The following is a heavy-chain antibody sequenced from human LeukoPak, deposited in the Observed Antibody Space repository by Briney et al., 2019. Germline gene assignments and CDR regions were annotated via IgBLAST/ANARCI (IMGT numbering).Heavy chain of an antibody. J-gene: IGHJ4*02. V-gene: IGHV3-7*01. Sequence: GGSLRLSCAASGFTFSSNWMSWVRQAPGKGLEWVANIKHDGSEKYYVDSVKGRFTISRDNAKNSLYLQMNSLRAEDTAVYYCARAPWGFWSCYSPYYFDYWGQGTLVTVSS. CDR1: GFTFSSNW. CDR2: IKHDGSEK. D-gene: IGHD3-3*01. CDR3: ARAPWGFWSCYSPYYFDY.